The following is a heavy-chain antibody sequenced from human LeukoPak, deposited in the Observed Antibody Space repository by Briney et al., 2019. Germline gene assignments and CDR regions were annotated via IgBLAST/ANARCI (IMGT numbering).Heavy chain of an antibody. D-gene: IGHD3-3*01. Sequence: GGSLRLSCAASGFTFSSYWMSWVRQAPGKGLEWVANIKQDGSEKYYVDSVKGRFTISRDNAKNSLYLQMNSLRAEDTAVYYCARGERYTYYDFWSGYFWFDPWGQGTLVTVSS. V-gene: IGHV3-7*01. J-gene: IGHJ5*02. CDR1: GFTFSSYW. CDR3: ARGERYTYYDFWSGYFWFDP. CDR2: IKQDGSEK.